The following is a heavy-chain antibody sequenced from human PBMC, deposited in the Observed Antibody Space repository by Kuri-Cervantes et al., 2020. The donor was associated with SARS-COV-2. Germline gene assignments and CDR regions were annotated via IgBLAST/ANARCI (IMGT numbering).Heavy chain of an antibody. Sequence: ASVKVSCKASGGTFSSYAISWVRQAPGQGLEWMGRINAGNGNTKYSQKFQGRVTITRDTSASTAYMELSSLRSEDTAVYYCARGSMVRGVIGHYGMDVWGQGTTVTVSS. J-gene: IGHJ6*02. V-gene: IGHV1-3*01. CDR1: GGTFSSYA. D-gene: IGHD3-10*01. CDR2: INAGNGNT. CDR3: ARGSMVRGVIGHYGMDV.